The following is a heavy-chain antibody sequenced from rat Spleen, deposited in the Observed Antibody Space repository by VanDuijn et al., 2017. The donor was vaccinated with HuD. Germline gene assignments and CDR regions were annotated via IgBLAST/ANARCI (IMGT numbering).Heavy chain of an antibody. CDR1: GFTFGDYN. CDR2: ISYDGGST. D-gene: IGHD1-11*01. Sequence: EVQLVESGGGLVQPGRSLKLSCAASGFTFGDYNMAWVRQAPKKGLEWVATISYDGGSTYYRNSVEGRFTISRDNATSTLYLQMDSLRSEDTATYYCARHSYGGYGWFAYWGQGTLVTVSS. CDR3: ARHSYGGYGWFAY. V-gene: IGHV5-7*01. J-gene: IGHJ3*01.